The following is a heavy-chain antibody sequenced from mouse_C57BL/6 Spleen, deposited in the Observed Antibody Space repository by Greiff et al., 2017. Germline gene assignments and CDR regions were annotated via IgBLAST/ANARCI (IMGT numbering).Heavy chain of an antibody. Sequence: QVQLKQSGPGLVQPSQSLSITCTVSGFSLTSYGVHWVRQSPGKGLEWLGVIWSGGSTDYNAAFISRLSISKDNSKSQVFFKMNSLQADDTAIYYCARNSPDYYGSGGTWFAYWGQGTLVTVSA. V-gene: IGHV2-2*01. J-gene: IGHJ3*01. CDR1: GFSLTSYG. D-gene: IGHD1-1*01. CDR2: IWSGGST. CDR3: ARNSPDYYGSGGTWFAY.